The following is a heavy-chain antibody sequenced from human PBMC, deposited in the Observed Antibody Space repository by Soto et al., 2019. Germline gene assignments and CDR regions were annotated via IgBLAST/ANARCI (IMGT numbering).Heavy chain of an antibody. Sequence: VQLLESGGGLVPPGGSLRLSCAASGYTFSNYRMSWVRQAPGKGLEWVSTIRSNGDGTYYADSVKGRFTISRDNSRNTLSLQMNSLRVEDTALYYCAAAGTGIFDLWGQGTMVTVSS. CDR1: GYTFSNYR. CDR3: AAAGTGIFDL. J-gene: IGHJ3*01. D-gene: IGHD3-10*01. V-gene: IGHV3-23*01. CDR2: IRSNGDGT.